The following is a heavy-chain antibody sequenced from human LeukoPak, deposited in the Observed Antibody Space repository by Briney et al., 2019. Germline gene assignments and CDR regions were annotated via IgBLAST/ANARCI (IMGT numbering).Heavy chain of an antibody. Sequence: GGSLRLSCAASGFTFSSYWMNWVREAPGKGLEWVANIKQDGSEKKYVDSVKGRFTISRDNSKNTLYLQMNSLRAEDTAVYYCARVGVSLGDYGDFDYWGQGTLVTVSS. CDR2: IKQDGSEK. J-gene: IGHJ4*02. CDR1: GFTFSSYW. D-gene: IGHD4-17*01. CDR3: ARVGVSLGDYGDFDY. V-gene: IGHV3-7*01.